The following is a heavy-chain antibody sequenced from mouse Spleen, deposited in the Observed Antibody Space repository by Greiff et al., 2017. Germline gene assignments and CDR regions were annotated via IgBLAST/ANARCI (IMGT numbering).Heavy chain of an antibody. V-gene: IGHV5-17*01. CDR2: ISSGSSTI. CDR1: GFTFSDYG. J-gene: IGHJ2*01. CDR3: ARENGFYYFDY. Sequence: DVKLVESGGGLVKPGGSLKLSCAASGFTFSDYGMHWVRQAPEKGLEWVAYISSGSSTIYYADTVKGRFTISRDNAKNTLFLQMTSLRSEDTAMYYCARENGFYYFDYWGQGTTLTVSS.